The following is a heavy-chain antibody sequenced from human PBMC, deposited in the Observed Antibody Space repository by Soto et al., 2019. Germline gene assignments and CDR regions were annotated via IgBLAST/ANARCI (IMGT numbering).Heavy chain of an antibody. D-gene: IGHD5-12*01. CDR3: ARDPRDGYNSDYFDY. V-gene: IGHV4-59*01. Sequence: SETLSLTCTVSGGSISSYYWSWIRQPPGKGLEWIGYIYYSGSTNYNPSLKSRDTISVDTSKSQFSLKLSSVTAADTAVYYCARDPRDGYNSDYFDYWGQGTLVTVSS. CDR2: IYYSGST. J-gene: IGHJ4*02. CDR1: GGSISSYY.